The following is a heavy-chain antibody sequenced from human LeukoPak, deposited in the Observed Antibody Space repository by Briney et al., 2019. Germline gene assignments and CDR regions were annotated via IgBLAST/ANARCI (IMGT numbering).Heavy chain of an antibody. CDR1: GFTFTAYA. J-gene: IGHJ3*02. V-gene: IGHV3-7*01. CDR2: INQDGRLK. Sequence: GGSLRLSCAAAGFTFTAYAMSWFRQTPEKGLELVANINQDGRLKSLLDSVEGRFTISRDNAKSSVYLQMNNLRVEDTAVYYCARDPGFSAFDIWGQGTLISVSS. CDR3: ARDPGFSAFDI. D-gene: IGHD3-3*01.